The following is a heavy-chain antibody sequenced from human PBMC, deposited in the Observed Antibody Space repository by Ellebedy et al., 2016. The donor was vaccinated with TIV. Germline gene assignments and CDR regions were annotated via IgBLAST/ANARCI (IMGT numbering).Heavy chain of an antibody. Sequence: MPGGSLRLSCYVSGSSISRGYYWGWIRPPPGRGLEWIGSMYHSGRTYYSPSLKSRVTISVETSKNQLALRLSSVTAADTAVYYCAREGACRWDYWGPGTLVTVSS. CDR3: AREGACRWDY. D-gene: IGHD4-23*01. J-gene: IGHJ4*02. CDR1: GSSISRGYY. V-gene: IGHV4-38-2*02. CDR2: MYHSGRT.